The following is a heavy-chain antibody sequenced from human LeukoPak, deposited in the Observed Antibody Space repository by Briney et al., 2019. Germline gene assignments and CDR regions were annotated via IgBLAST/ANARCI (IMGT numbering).Heavy chain of an antibody. D-gene: IGHD2-8*02. CDR2: ISGSGGST. J-gene: IGHJ4*02. CDR3: TADVPGGAYPFDS. Sequence: GGSLRLSCAASGFTFSSYAMSWVRQAPGKGLEWVSAISGSGGSTYYADSVKGRFTISRDNSKNTLYLQMNSLKTEDTAFYYCTADVPGGAYPFDSWGQGTLVTVSS. CDR1: GFTFSSYA. V-gene: IGHV3-23*01.